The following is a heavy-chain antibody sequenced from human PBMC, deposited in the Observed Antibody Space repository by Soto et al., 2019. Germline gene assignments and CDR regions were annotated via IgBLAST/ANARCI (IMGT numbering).Heavy chain of an antibody. CDR3: ARDHLYGDYYYYYGMDV. CDR1: GFTFSSYA. V-gene: IGHV3-30-3*01. CDR2: ISYDGSNK. Sequence: GGSLRLSCAASGFTFSSYAMHWVRQAPGKGLEWVAVISYDGSNKFYADSVKGRFTISRDNSKNTLYLQMNSLRAEDTAVYYCARDHLYGDYYYYYGMDVWGQGTTVTVSS. J-gene: IGHJ6*02. D-gene: IGHD4-17*01.